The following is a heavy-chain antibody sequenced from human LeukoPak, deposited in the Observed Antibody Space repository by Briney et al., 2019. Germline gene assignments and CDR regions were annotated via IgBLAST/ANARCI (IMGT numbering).Heavy chain of an antibody. V-gene: IGHV4-34*01. J-gene: IGHJ4*02. D-gene: IGHD5-18*01. CDR1: GGSFSGYY. Sequence: SETLSLTCAVYGGSFSGYYWSWIRQPPGKGLEWIGEINHSGSTNYNPSLKSRVTISVDTSKNQFSLKLSSVTAADTAVYYCARIQTGRGYSYGYRSLAADYWGQGTLVTVSS. CDR2: INHSGST. CDR3: ARIQTGRGYSYGYRSLAADY.